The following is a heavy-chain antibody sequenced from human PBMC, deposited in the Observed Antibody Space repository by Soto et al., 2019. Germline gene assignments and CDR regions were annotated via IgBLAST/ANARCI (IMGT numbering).Heavy chain of an antibody. J-gene: IGHJ4*02. CDR3: AREPLT. CDR2: IYYSGST. Sequence: QVQLQESGPGLVKPSQTLSLTCTVSGGSXXXXXYCWSWIRQHPGKGLEWIGYIYYSGSTYYNPSLKSXVXISXXTSXNQXSLKLSSVTAADTAVYYCAREPLTWGQGTLVTVSS. CDR1: GGSXXXXXYC. V-gene: IGHV4-31*03.